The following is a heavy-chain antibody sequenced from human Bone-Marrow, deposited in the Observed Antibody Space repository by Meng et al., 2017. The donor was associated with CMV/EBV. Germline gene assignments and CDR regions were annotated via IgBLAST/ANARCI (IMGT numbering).Heavy chain of an antibody. CDR2: INSDGRSK. J-gene: IGHJ6*02. CDR3: AREWRLADYIVSYYYYGKDV. V-gene: IGHV3-74*01. Sequence: GGSLRLSCAASGVTFSGYWMHWVRQAPGKGLVWVSRINSDGRSKNYADLVNGRFTISRDNNRNMPYLPMNSPRAEEAAVYYCAREWRLADYIVSYYYYGKDVWGQGTTVTVSS. D-gene: IGHD4-11*01. CDR1: GVTFSGYW.